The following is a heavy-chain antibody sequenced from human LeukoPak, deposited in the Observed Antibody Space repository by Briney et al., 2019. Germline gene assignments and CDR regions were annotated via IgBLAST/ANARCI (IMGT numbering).Heavy chain of an antibody. CDR3: ARDPSYSENLDY. J-gene: IGHJ4*02. Sequence: GGSLRLSCAASGFTFSSYEMNWVRQAPGKGLEWVSYISSSGSTIYYADSVKGRFTISRDNAKNTLYLQMNSLRAEDTAVYYCARDPSYSENLDYWGQGTLVTVSS. CDR2: ISSSGSTI. CDR1: GFTFSSYE. V-gene: IGHV3-48*03. D-gene: IGHD1-26*01.